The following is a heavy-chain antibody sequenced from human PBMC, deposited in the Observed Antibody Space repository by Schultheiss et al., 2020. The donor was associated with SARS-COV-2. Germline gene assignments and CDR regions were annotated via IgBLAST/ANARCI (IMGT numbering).Heavy chain of an antibody. J-gene: IGHJ4*02. CDR2: IYPSATT. Sequence: SETLSLTCTVSGGSISSYYWSWIRQPPGKGLEWIGRIYPSATTNYNPSLKSRVTMSVDTSKNQFSLKLSSVTAADTAVYYCARVATVTTGYHFDYWGQGTLVTVSS. CDR1: GGSISSYY. CDR3: ARVATVTTGYHFDY. V-gene: IGHV4-4*07. D-gene: IGHD4-17*01.